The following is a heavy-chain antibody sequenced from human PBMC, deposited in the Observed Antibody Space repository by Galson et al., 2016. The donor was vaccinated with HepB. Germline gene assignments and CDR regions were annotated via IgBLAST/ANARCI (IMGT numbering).Heavy chain of an antibody. CDR3: VRDRHEGVDYFDS. V-gene: IGHV1-18*01. CDR1: GYTFTSFG. J-gene: IGHJ4*02. Sequence: SVKVSCKASGYTFTSFGISWVRQAPGQGLEWMGWISAYNGKTEFLKKFQGRVTMTTDTSTSTAYMELRGLKSDDTAVYYCVRDRHEGVDYFDSWGQGTLVTVSS. CDR2: ISAYNGKT.